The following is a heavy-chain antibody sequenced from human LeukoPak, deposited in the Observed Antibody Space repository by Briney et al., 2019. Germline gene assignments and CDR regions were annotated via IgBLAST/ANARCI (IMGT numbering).Heavy chain of an antibody. CDR2: IYPGDSDT. D-gene: IGHD2-2*01. Sequence: GESLKISCKGSGYSFTSYWIGWVRQMPGTGLEWMGFIYPGDSDTRYSSSFQGQVTLSADKSISTAYLQWSSLKASDTAMYYCARRRYCSSTSCREGAFDIWGQGTMVTVSS. J-gene: IGHJ3*02. CDR3: ARRRYCSSTSCREGAFDI. V-gene: IGHV5-51*01. CDR1: GYSFTSYW.